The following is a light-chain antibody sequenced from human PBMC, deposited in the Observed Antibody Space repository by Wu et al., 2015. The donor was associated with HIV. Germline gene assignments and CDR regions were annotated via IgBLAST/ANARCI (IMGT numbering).Light chain of an antibody. CDR3: QQFNSYPLT. CDR1: QGIRSA. Sequence: AIQLTQSPSSLSASVGDRVTITCRASQGIRSALAWYQQKPGKAPKFLIYDASSLEGGVPSRFSGSGSGTDFTLTISSLQPGDFASYFCQQFNSYPLTFGGGTKVEIK. CDR2: DAS. J-gene: IGKJ4*01. V-gene: IGKV1-13*02.